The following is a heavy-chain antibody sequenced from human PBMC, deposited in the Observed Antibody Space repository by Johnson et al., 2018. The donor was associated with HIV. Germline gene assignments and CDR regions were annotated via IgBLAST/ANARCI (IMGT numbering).Heavy chain of an antibody. Sequence: QMQLVESGGGLVKPGGSLRLSCAASGFTFSDYYMSWIRQAPGKGLAWVSYISSSGNSMYYADSVKGRFTISRDNAKNTMYLQMNSLRAEDTAVYYCARALEGDAFDIWGQGTMVTVSS. CDR3: ARALEGDAFDI. CDR2: ISSSGNSM. CDR1: GFTFSDYY. J-gene: IGHJ3*02. D-gene: IGHD5-24*01. V-gene: IGHV3-11*04.